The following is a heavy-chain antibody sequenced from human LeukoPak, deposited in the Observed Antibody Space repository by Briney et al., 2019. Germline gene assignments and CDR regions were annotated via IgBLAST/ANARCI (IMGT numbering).Heavy chain of an antibody. J-gene: IGHJ4*02. Sequence: AGGSLRLSCAASGFTFSSYEMNWGRQAPGKGLEWVSYISSSGNTVYYADSVKGRFTISRDNAKNSLYLQMNSLRAEDTAVYYCARNWNWDYYLDYWGQGTLVTVSS. CDR2: ISSSGNTV. V-gene: IGHV3-48*03. CDR1: GFTFSSYE. D-gene: IGHD1-7*01. CDR3: ARNWNWDYYLDY.